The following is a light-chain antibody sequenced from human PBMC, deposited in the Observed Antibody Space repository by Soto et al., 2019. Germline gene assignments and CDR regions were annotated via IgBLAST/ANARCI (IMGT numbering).Light chain of an antibody. CDR1: SSDVGGYNY. J-gene: IGLJ2*01. V-gene: IGLV2-14*03. CDR3: SSYTSTSTVV. Sequence: QSALTQRASVSGSPGQSITISCTGTSSDVGGYNYVSWYQHHPGKAPKLMIYDVSNRPSGVSNRFSGSKSDNTASLTISGLQAEDEADYYCSSYTSTSTVVFGAGTKLTVL. CDR2: DVS.